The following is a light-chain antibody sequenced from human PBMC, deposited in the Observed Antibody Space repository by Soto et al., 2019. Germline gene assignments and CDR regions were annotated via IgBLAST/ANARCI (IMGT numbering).Light chain of an antibody. CDR2: GNS. CDR3: QSYDSSLXGWX. Sequence: QSVLTQPPSVSGAPGQRVTISCTGSSSNIGAGYDVHWYQQLPGTAPKLLIYGNSNRPSGVPDRFSGSKSGTSASLAITGLQAEDEADYHCQSYDSSLXGWXXXGGXKXTVL. V-gene: IGLV1-40*01. J-gene: IGLJ3*02. CDR1: SSNIGAGYD.